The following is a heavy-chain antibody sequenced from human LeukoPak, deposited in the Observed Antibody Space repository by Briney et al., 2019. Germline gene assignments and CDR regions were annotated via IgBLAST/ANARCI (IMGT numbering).Heavy chain of an antibody. D-gene: IGHD2-21*01. Sequence: ASVKVSCKASGYTFTSYGISWGRQAPGQGLEWMGWISAYNGNTNYAQKLQVRVTMNTDTSTSTAYMELRSLRSDDTAVYYCARDQFGLFGFDPWGQGTLVTVSS. J-gene: IGHJ5*02. CDR1: GYTFTSYG. CDR3: ARDQFGLFGFDP. V-gene: IGHV1-18*01. CDR2: ISAYNGNT.